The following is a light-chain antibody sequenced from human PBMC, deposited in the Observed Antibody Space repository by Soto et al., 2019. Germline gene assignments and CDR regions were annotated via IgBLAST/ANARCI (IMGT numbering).Light chain of an antibody. Sequence: QSVLTQPPSASGSPGQSVTISCTGTSSDVGGYNYVSWYKQHPGKAPKLMIYEVSKRPSGVPDRFSGSKSGNTASLTVSGLQAEDEADYYCSSDAGSLAAFGGGTTLTLL. CDR3: SSDAGSLAA. J-gene: IGLJ2*01. CDR1: SSDVGGYNY. V-gene: IGLV2-8*01. CDR2: EVS.